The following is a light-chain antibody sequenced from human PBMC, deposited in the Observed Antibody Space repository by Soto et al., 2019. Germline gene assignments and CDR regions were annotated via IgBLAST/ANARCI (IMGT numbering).Light chain of an antibody. J-gene: IGKJ1*01. Sequence: EIVMTQSPATLSVSPWGRATLSCRASQSVSSKLAWYQQRPGQPPRLLIYGAYYRATGIPARFSGSGSGTDFTLTISSLQPEDFATYYCQQSYSTPPTFGQGTKVDIK. V-gene: IGKV3-15*01. CDR3: QQSYSTPPT. CDR1: QSVSSK. CDR2: GAY.